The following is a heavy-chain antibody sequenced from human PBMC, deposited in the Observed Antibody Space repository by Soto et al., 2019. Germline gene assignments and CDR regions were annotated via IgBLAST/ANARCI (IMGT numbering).Heavy chain of an antibody. J-gene: IGHJ4*02. V-gene: IGHV3-7*01. D-gene: IGHD2-15*01. CDR3: ARSCSGGSCYSVPFDY. Sequence: EGSLRLSCAASGFTFSSYWMSWVRQAPGKGLEWVANIKQDGSEKYYVDSVKGRFTISRDNAKNSLYLQMNSLRAEDTAVYYCARSCSGGSCYSVPFDYWGQGTLVTVSS. CDR1: GFTFSSYW. CDR2: IKQDGSEK.